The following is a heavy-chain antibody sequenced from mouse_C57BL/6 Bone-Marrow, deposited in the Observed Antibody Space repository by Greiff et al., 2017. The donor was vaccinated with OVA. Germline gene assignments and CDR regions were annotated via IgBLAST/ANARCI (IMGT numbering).Heavy chain of an antibody. V-gene: IGHV1-59*01. Sequence: QVQLQQSGAELVRPGTSVKLSCKASGYTFTSYWMHWVKQRPGQGLEWIGVIDPSDSYTNYNQKFKGKATLTVDTSSSTAYMPLSSLTSEDSAVYYCASYYGNPYAMDYWGQGTSVTVSS. CDR3: ASYYGNPYAMDY. CDR1: GYTFTSYW. CDR2: IDPSDSYT. D-gene: IGHD2-1*01. J-gene: IGHJ4*01.